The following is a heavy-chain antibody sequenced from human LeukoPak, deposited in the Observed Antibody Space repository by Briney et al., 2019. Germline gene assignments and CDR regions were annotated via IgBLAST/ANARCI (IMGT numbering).Heavy chain of an antibody. CDR2: INPNSGGT. J-gene: IGHJ4*02. V-gene: IGHV1-2*02. D-gene: IGHD4-17*01. CDR3: VRGGTTVTTSGTFGDY. Sequence: AASVKVSCKASGYTFTDHYIHWVRQAPGQGLEWMGWINPNSGGTKYPQKFQGRVTMTRDTSISTAYMEQKGLRSDDTAVYYCVRGGTTVTTSGTFGDYWGQGTLVNVSS. CDR1: GYTFTDHY.